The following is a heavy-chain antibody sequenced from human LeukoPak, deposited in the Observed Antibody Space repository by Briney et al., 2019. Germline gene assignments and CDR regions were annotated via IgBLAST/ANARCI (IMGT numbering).Heavy chain of an antibody. J-gene: IGHJ5*02. CDR2: FYQSGST. Sequence: PSETLSLTCAVYGGSFSGYYWSWIRQPPGKGLEWIGSFYQSGSTSYNPSLKNRVSISVDTSKNQLSLKLNSVTAADTAVYYCARGVLVRVVIGWFDPWGQGTLVTVSS. CDR1: GGSFSGYY. D-gene: IGHD3-10*01. CDR3: ARGVLVRVVIGWFDP. V-gene: IGHV4-34*01.